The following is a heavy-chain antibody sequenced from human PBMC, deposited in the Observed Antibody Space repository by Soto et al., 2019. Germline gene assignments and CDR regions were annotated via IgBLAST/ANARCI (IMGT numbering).Heavy chain of an antibody. CDR2: IIPIFGTA. Sequence: QVQLVQSGAEVKKPGSSVKVSCKASGGTFSSYAISWVRQAPGQGLEWMGGIIPIFGTANYAQKFQGRVTITADESTSTAYMELSSLRSEDTAVYYCARDGYNYHHYYYGMDVGGQGTTVTVSS. D-gene: IGHD5-12*01. J-gene: IGHJ6*02. CDR3: ARDGYNYHHYYYGMDV. V-gene: IGHV1-69*01. CDR1: GGTFSSYA.